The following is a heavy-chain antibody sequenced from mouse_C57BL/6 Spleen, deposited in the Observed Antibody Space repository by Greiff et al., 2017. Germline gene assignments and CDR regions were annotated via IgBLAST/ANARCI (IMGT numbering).Heavy chain of an antibody. CDR2: ISNLAYSI. Sequence: EVKLMESGGGLVQPGGSLKLSCAASGFTFSDYGMAWVRQAPRKGPEWVAFISNLAYSIYYADTVTGRFTISRENAKNTLYLEMSSLRSEDTAMYYCARRGTGTNYYAMDYWGQGTSVTVSS. V-gene: IGHV5-15*01. D-gene: IGHD4-1*01. CDR1: GFTFSDYG. J-gene: IGHJ4*01. CDR3: ARRGTGTNYYAMDY.